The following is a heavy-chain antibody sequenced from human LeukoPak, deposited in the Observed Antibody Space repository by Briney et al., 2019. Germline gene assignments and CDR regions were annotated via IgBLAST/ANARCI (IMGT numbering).Heavy chain of an antibody. D-gene: IGHD3-22*01. Sequence: PGGSLRLSCAGSGFNFSIYAMSWVRQAPGKGLEWVSAISSGGGTAYYAESVKGRLTISRDNSKNTLSLQMNSLRVEDTAVYYCARSYYDSRGYIFYFDYWGQGTLVTVFS. J-gene: IGHJ4*02. V-gene: IGHV3-23*01. CDR3: ARSYYDSRGYIFYFDY. CDR1: GFNFSIYA. CDR2: ISSGGGTA.